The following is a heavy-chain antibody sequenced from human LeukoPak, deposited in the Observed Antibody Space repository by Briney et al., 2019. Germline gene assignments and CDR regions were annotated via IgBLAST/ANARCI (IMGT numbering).Heavy chain of an antibody. Sequence: QAGGSLKLSCAASGFTFSSYAMSWVRQAPGKGLEWVSAISGSGGSTHYADSVKGRFTISGDNAKNSLYLQMNSLRAEDTAVYYCARVLAYYDILTGYPSDYWGQGTLVTVSS. CDR3: ARVLAYYDILTGYPSDY. CDR2: ISGSGGST. V-gene: IGHV3-23*01. CDR1: GFTFSSYA. D-gene: IGHD3-9*01. J-gene: IGHJ4*02.